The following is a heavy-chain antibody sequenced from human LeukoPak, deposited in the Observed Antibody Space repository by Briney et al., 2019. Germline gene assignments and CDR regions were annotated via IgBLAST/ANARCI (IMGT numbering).Heavy chain of an antibody. V-gene: IGHV3-23*01. J-gene: IGHJ2*01. Sequence: GGSLRLSCAASGLTFSSYAMSWVRQAPGKGLEWVSAISGSGGSTYYADSVKGRFTISRDNSKNTLYMNSLRAEDTAVYYCAKVAPLGDGDYWYFDLWGRGTLVTVSS. CDR3: AKVAPLGDGDYWYFDL. CDR1: GLTFSSYA. CDR2: ISGSGGST. D-gene: IGHD4-17*01.